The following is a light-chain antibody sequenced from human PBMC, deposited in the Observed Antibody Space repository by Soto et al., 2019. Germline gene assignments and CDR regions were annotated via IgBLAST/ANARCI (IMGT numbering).Light chain of an antibody. V-gene: IGLV1-47*01. Sequence: QSVLTQAPSASGTPGQRVTISCSGSSSNIGSNYVYWYQQLPGTAPKLLIYTNNQRPSGVPDRFSGSKSGTSASLAISGLRSEDEADYYCAAWDDSLSGVVFGGGTKPTVL. CDR2: TNN. CDR3: AAWDDSLSGVV. CDR1: SSNIGSNY. J-gene: IGLJ2*01.